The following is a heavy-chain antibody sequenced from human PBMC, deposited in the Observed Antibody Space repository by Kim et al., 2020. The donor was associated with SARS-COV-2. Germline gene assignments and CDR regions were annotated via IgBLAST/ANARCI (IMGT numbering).Heavy chain of an antibody. V-gene: IGHV3-13*01. J-gene: IGHJ4*02. Sequence: GGSLRLSCAGSGFTFSSYDMHWVRQAPGKGLEWVSGIGVTGDTFYPGSVQGRFSISRENAKNSLYLQMRNLRPGDTAVYYCVRRNKYTSGWPLDSWGQGTLVTVSS. CDR2: IGVTGDT. CDR1: GFTFSSYD. D-gene: IGHD6-19*01. CDR3: VRRNKYTSGWPLDS.